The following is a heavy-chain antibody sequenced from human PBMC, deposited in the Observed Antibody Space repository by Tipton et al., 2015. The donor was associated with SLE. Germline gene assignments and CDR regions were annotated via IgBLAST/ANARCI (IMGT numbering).Heavy chain of an antibody. CDR1: GYTSTDYY. D-gene: IGHD1-26*01. V-gene: IGHV1-2*06. CDR2: INPNSGGT. CDR3: ARLYSGSYYYYYYGMDV. Sequence: QLVQSGAEVKTPGASVKVSCKASGYTSTDYYMNWVRQAPGQGLEWMGRINPNSGGTNYAQKFQGRVTMTRDTSISTAYMELSRLRSDDTAVYYCARLYSGSYYYYYYGMDVWGQGTAVTVSS. J-gene: IGHJ6*02.